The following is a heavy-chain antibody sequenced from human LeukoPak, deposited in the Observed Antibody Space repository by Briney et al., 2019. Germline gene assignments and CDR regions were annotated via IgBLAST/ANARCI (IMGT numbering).Heavy chain of an antibody. CDR1: GFTFSSYA. CDR3: AKDGDCGGDCYFDY. J-gene: IGHJ4*02. Sequence: GGSLRLSCAASGFTFSSYAMSWVRQAPGKGLEWVSAISGSGGSTYYAASVKGRFTISRDNSKNTLYLQMNSLRAEDTAVYYCAKDGDCGGDCYFDYWGQGTLVTVSS. V-gene: IGHV3-23*01. CDR2: ISGSGGST. D-gene: IGHD2-21*02.